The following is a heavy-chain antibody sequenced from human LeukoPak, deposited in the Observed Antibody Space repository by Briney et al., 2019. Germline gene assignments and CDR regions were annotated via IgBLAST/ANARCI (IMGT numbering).Heavy chain of an antibody. V-gene: IGHV3-33*01. CDR1: GFTFSRYG. J-gene: IGHJ6*02. Sequence: GGSLRLSCAASGFTFSRYGMHWVRQAPGKGLEWVGIIWYDGSNKYYADSVKGRFTISRDNSKNTLYLQMNSLRVEDTAVYYCARPYYSNYYYYGMDVWGQGTTVTVSS. CDR3: ARPYYSNYYYYGMDV. CDR2: IWYDGSNK. D-gene: IGHD4-11*01.